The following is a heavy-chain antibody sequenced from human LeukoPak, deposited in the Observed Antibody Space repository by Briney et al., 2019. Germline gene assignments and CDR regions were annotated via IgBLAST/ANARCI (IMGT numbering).Heavy chain of an antibody. V-gene: IGHV3-21*01. CDR2: ISSSSSSI. D-gene: IGHD4-17*01. J-gene: IGHJ4*02. Sequence: GGSLRLSCAASGFTFSSYGMHWVRQAPGKGLEGVSSISSSSSSIYYADSVKGRFTISRDNAKNSLYLQMNSLRAEDTALYYCARALNDYGDYVFDSGGQGTLVTVSS. CDR3: ARALNDYGDYVFDS. CDR1: GFTFSSYG.